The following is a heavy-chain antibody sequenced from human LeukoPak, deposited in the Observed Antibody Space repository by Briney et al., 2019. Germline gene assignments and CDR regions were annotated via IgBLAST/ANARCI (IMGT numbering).Heavy chain of an antibody. J-gene: IGHJ3*02. CDR3: ARGMIYDSSGFVAFDI. D-gene: IGHD3-22*01. CDR1: GYTFIGYG. V-gene: IGHV1-18*01. CDR2: ISAYNGNT. Sequence: ASVKVSCKASGYTFIGYGISWVRQAPGQGLEWMGGISAYNGNTNYAQKFQGRVTMTTDTSTSTAYMELRSLRSDDTAVYYCARGMIYDSSGFVAFDIWGQGTMVTVSS.